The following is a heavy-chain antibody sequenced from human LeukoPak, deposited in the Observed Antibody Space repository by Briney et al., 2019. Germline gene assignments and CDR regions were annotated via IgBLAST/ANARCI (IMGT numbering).Heavy chain of an antibody. V-gene: IGHV3-30*02. CDR3: AREGGYDFWSGRSQYFDY. J-gene: IGHJ4*02. Sequence: GGSLRLSCAASGFTFSSYGMHWVRQAPGKGLEWVAFIRYDGSNKYYADSVKGRFTISRDNSKNSLYLQMNSLRAEDTAVYYCAREGGYDFWSGRSQYFDYWGQGTLVTVSS. CDR2: IRYDGSNK. D-gene: IGHD3-3*01. CDR1: GFTFSSYG.